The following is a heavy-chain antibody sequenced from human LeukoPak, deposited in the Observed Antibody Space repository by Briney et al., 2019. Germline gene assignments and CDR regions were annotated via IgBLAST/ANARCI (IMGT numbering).Heavy chain of an antibody. CDR3: ARGPYSYDSSGAFDI. J-gene: IGHJ3*02. CDR1: GGSISSYY. CDR2: IYYSGST. V-gene: IGHV4-59*08. Sequence: PSETLSLTCTVSGGSISSYYWSWIRQPPGKGLEWNGYIYYSGSTNYNPSLKSRVTISVDTSKNQFSLKLSSVTAADTAVYFCARGPYSYDSSGAFDIWGQGTMVTVSS. D-gene: IGHD3-22*01.